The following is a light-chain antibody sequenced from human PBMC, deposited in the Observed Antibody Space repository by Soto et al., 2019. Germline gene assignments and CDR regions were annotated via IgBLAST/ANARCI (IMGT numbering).Light chain of an antibody. V-gene: IGKV3-11*01. CDR3: QQRSNWPSIT. CDR2: DAS. Sequence: EIVLTQSPATLALSPGERATLSCRASQSVSSYLAWYQQKPGQAPRLLISDASNRATGIPVRFSGSGFGTDFTLTISSLEAEDSAVYYCQQRSNWPSITFGQGTKVDIK. CDR1: QSVSSY. J-gene: IGKJ1*01.